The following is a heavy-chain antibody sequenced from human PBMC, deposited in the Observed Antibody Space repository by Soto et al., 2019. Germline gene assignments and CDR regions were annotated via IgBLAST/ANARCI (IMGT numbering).Heavy chain of an antibody. Sequence: QVQLQESGPGLVKPSQTLSLTCSVSGVSISSGGYYWSWIRQHPGKGLEWIGYIYYSGNTYYNPFLKSRITISLDTSKDQFFLNLSSLTAADTAVYYCARGGYGDYSIRGFDPWGQGILVTVSS. CDR2: IYYSGNT. J-gene: IGHJ5*02. CDR3: ARGGYGDYSIRGFDP. V-gene: IGHV4-31*03. D-gene: IGHD4-17*01. CDR1: GVSISSGGYY.